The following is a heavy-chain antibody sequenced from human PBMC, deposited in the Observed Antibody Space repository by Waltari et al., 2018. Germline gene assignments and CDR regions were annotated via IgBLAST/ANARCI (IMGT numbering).Heavy chain of an antibody. D-gene: IGHD2-21*01. V-gene: IGHV4-61*09. Sequence: QLQLQQSGPGLVKPSQTLSLACSLSGDSISGSYYWHCVRQTAGEGLEWLGYIYSSGSTKYNPSLQSRATISIVNKTQFSLKLAAVTAADTAVYYCARSDVVVAPARNNYYFPMEVWGQGTTVTVSS. CDR3: ARSDVVVAPARNNYYFPMEV. J-gene: IGHJ6*03. CDR2: IYSSGST. CDR1: GDSISGSYY.